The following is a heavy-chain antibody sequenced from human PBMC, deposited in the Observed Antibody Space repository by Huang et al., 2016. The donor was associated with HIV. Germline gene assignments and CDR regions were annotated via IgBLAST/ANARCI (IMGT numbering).Heavy chain of an antibody. V-gene: IGHV3-30*04. D-gene: IGHD2-15*01. J-gene: IGHJ5*02. CDR2: ISYDGRSD. CDR3: AKESRWFSDFDQ. Sequence: QVQLVESGGGVVQPGTSLRLCCTASGFIFSNLALHWVRQAPGKGLEWVAVISYDGRSDLYSDSVKGRFTISRDNDKNTLSLEMNRLRHDDTAIYYCAKESRWFSDFDQWGQGTLVTVSS. CDR1: GFIFSNLA.